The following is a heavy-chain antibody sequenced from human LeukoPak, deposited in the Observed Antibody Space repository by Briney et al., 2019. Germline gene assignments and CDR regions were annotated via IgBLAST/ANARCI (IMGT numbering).Heavy chain of an antibody. D-gene: IGHD2-21*02. CDR2: IYPGDSDT. CDR1: GYSFTNYW. CDR3: ARRVCGGDCLRENWFDP. Sequence: GESLKISCKGSGYSFTNYWIGWVRQMPGKGLEWMGIIYPGDSDTRYSPSFQGQVTISADKSISTAYLQWSSLKASDTAMYYCARRVCGGDCLRENWFDPWGQGTLVTVSS. V-gene: IGHV5-51*01. J-gene: IGHJ5*02.